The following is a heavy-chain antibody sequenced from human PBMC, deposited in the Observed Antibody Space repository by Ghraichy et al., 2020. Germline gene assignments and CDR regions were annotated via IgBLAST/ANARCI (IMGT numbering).Heavy chain of an antibody. Sequence: GGSLRLSCAASGFTFSSYSMNWVRQAPGKGLEWVSSISSGSSYIYYADSVKGRFTISRDNAKNSLYLQMNSLRAEDTAVYYCARDQVPNYYDSSGYALAQSYGPRWFDPWGQGTLVTVSS. CDR1: GFTFSSYS. CDR2: ISSGSSYI. J-gene: IGHJ5*02. CDR3: ARDQVPNYYDSSGYALAQSYGPRWFDP. V-gene: IGHV3-21*01. D-gene: IGHD3-22*01.